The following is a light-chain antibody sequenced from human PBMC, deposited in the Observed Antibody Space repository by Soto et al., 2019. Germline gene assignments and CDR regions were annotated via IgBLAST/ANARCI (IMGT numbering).Light chain of an antibody. J-gene: IGKJ1*01. CDR1: QNVNSRN. V-gene: IGKV3-20*01. CDR2: GAS. Sequence: EIVLTQSPGTLSLFPGEGATLSCRASQNVNSRNLAWYQQKGGQAPRLLIYGASSRATGIPDRISGSGSGTDFTLTISRLEPEDFAVYYCQQYDTSPWTFGRGTKVEI. CDR3: QQYDTSPWT.